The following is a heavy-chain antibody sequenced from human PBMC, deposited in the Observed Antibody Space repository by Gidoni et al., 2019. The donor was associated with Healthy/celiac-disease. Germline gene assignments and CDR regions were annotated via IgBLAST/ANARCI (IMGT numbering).Heavy chain of an antibody. CDR1: GYTFPGYY. D-gene: IGHD2-15*01. CDR2: INPNSGGT. J-gene: IGHJ6*02. Sequence: QVQLVQSGAEVKKPGASVTVSCKASGYTFPGYYMHWVRQAPGQGLEWMGWINPNSGGTNYAQKFQGWVTMTRDTSISTAYMELSRLRSDDTAVYYCARGQGYCSGGSCYQRGAWYYYGMDVWGQGTTVTVSS. CDR3: ARGQGYCSGGSCYQRGAWYYYGMDV. V-gene: IGHV1-2*04.